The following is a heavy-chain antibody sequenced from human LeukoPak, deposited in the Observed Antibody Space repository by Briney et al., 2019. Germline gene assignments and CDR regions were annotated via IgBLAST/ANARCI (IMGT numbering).Heavy chain of an antibody. V-gene: IGHV1-3*01. Sequence: ASVKVSCKASGYTFTSYAMHWVRQAPGQRLEWMGWINAGNGNTKYSQKFQGRVTITRDTSASTAYMELSSLRSEDTAVYYCARDYIAVASIGYWGQGTLVTVSS. CDR3: ARDYIAVASIGY. J-gene: IGHJ4*02. CDR2: INAGNGNT. CDR1: GYTFTSYA. D-gene: IGHD6-19*01.